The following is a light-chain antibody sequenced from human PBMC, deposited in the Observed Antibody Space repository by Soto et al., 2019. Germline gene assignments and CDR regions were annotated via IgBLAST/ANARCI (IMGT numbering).Light chain of an antibody. CDR2: GAS. CDR1: QSVSSS. CDR3: QQYGGLSRT. Sequence: LTQSPATLSLSPGERATLSCRASQSVSSSLAWYQQKPGQAPRLLIYGASGRATGIPDRFSGSGSGTDFTLTITRLEPEDFAVYVCQQYGGLSRTFGQGTKVDIK. V-gene: IGKV3-20*01. J-gene: IGKJ1*01.